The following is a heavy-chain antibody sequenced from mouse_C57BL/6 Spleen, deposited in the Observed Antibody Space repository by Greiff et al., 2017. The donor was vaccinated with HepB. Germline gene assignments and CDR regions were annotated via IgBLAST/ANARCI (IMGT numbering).Heavy chain of an antibody. Sequence: VQLQQPGAELVKPGASVKLSCKASGYTFTSYWMQWVKQRPGQGLEWIGEIDPSDSTTNYNQKFKGKATLTVDTSSSTAYMQLSSLTSEDSAVYYCATGLAYWGQGTLVTVSA. CDR2: IDPSDSTT. CDR3: ATGLAY. CDR1: GYTFTSYW. J-gene: IGHJ3*01. V-gene: IGHV1-50*01.